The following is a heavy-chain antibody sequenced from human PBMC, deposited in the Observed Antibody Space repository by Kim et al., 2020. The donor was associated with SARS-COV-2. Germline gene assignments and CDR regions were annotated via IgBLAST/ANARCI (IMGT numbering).Heavy chain of an antibody. D-gene: IGHD2-8*02. Sequence: SETLSLTCTVSGGSISSGGYYWSWIRQHPGKGLEWIGYIYYSGSTYYNPSLKSRVTISVDTSKNQFSLKLSSVTAADTAVYYCARDRGYCTGGVCYLVGGNDAFDIWGQGTMVTVSS. J-gene: IGHJ3*02. V-gene: IGHV4-31*03. CDR3: ARDRGYCTGGVCYLVGGNDAFDI. CDR1: GGSISSGGYY. CDR2: IYYSGST.